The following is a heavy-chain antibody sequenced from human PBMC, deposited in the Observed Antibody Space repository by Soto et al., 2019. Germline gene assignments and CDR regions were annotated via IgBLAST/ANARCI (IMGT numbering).Heavy chain of an antibody. CDR3: AREYGDYAKPDAFDI. V-gene: IGHV1-69*02. D-gene: IGHD4-17*01. J-gene: IGHJ3*02. CDR1: GGTFSSYT. Sequence: QVQLVQSGAEVKKPGSSVKVSCKASGGTFSSYTISWVRQAPGQGLEWMGRIIPILGMANYAQKFQGRVTITADKSTSTAYMELSSLRSEDTAVYYCAREYGDYAKPDAFDIWGQGTMVTVSS. CDR2: IIPILGMA.